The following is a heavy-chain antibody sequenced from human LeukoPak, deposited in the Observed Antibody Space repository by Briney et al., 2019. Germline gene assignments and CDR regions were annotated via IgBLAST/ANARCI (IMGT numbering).Heavy chain of an antibody. V-gene: IGHV5-51*01. CDR1: GYSFTSYW. D-gene: IGHD2-2*01. CDR2: IYPGDSDT. J-gene: IGHJ4*02. CDR3: ASSGRKVGYCSSNSCSFDY. Sequence: GESLKISCKGSGYSFTSYWIGWVRQMPGKGLEWMGIIYPGDSDTRYSPSFQGQVTISADKSISTAYLQWSSLKASDTAMYYCASSGRKVGYCSSNSCSFDYWGQGTLVTVSS.